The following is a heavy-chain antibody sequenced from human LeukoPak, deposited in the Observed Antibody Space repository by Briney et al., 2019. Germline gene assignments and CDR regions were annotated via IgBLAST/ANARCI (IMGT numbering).Heavy chain of an antibody. CDR2: IIPIFGTA. J-gene: IGHJ6*03. V-gene: IGHV1-69*13. CDR3: ATVEAVVPAAKAIYYYYYMDV. CDR1: EGTFSSYA. Sequence: ASVKVSCKASEGTFSSYAISWVRQAPGQGLEWMGGIIPIFGTANYAQKFQGRVTISADESTSTAYMSLRSPTSGDTAVYYCATVEAVVPAAKAIYYYYYMDVWGKGTTVTVSS. D-gene: IGHD2-2*01.